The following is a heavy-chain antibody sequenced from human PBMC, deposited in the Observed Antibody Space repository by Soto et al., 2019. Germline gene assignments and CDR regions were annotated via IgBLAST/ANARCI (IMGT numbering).Heavy chain of an antibody. Sequence: PSETLSLTCTVSGGSISSYYWSWIRQPPGKGLEWIGYIYYSGSTNYNPSLKSRVTISVDTSKNQFSLKLSSVTAADTAVYYCASPTLSSSWYYFDYWGQGTLVTVSS. D-gene: IGHD6-13*01. CDR2: IYYSGST. CDR3: ASPTLSSSWYYFDY. J-gene: IGHJ4*02. V-gene: IGHV4-59*01. CDR1: GGSISSYY.